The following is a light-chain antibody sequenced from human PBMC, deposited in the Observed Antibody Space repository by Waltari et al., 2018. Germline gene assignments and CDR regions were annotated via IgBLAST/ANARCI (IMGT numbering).Light chain of an antibody. Sequence: DIVMTQSPLSLPVTPGEPASISCSSSQSLLHSNGYNYLDWYLQKPGQSPQLLIYLGSNRASWVPDRFSGSGSGTDFTLKISRVEAEDVGVYYCMQALQTPWTFGQGTKVEIK. J-gene: IGKJ1*01. CDR2: LGS. V-gene: IGKV2-28*01. CDR1: QSLLHSNGYNY. CDR3: MQALQTPWT.